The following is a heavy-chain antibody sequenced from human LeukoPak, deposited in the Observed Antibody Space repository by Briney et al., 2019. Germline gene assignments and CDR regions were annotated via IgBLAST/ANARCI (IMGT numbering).Heavy chain of an antibody. D-gene: IGHD6-13*01. V-gene: IGHV1-2*06. CDR3: ARDLFRHAAAAGIGY. CDR1: GYTFTGYY. CDR2: INPNSGGT. Sequence: ASVKVSCKASGYTFTGYYMHWVLQAPGQGLEWMGRINPNSGGTNYAQKFQGRVTMTRDTSISTAYMELSRLRSDDTAVYYCARDLFRHAAAAGIGYWGQGTLVTVSS. J-gene: IGHJ4*02.